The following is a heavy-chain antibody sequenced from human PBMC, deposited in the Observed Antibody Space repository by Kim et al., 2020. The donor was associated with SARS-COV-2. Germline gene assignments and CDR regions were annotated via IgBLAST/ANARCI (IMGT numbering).Heavy chain of an antibody. D-gene: IGHD2-21*01. J-gene: IGHJ4*02. Sequence: GGSLRLSCAASGFTFSSYEMNWVRQAPGKGLEWVSYISSSGSTIYYADSVKGRFTISRDNAKNSLYLQMNSLRAEDTAVYYCARDRPGLFVSPLLDYWGQETLVTVSS. V-gene: IGHV3-48*03. CDR2: ISSSGSTI. CDR3: ARDRPGLFVSPLLDY. CDR1: GFTFSSYE.